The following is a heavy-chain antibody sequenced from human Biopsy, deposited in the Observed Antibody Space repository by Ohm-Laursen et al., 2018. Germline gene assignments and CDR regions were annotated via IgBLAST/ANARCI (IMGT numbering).Heavy chain of an antibody. CDR1: GYNFTGYY. V-gene: IGHV1-69*13. CDR3: APQTPRDPDILTGAYHYDMAV. Sequence: SVKVSCKTSGYNFTGYYIHWVRQAPGQGLEWMGGIITFFRTVNYAQNFQGRLTITADEFTDTAYMELRSLRSEETAVYYCAPQTPRDPDILTGAYHYDMAVWGQGTTVTVSS. CDR2: IITFFRTV. J-gene: IGHJ6*02. D-gene: IGHD3-9*01.